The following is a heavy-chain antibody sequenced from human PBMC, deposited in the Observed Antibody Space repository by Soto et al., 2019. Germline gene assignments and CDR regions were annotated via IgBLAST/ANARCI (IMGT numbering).Heavy chain of an antibody. D-gene: IGHD4-4*01. CDR1: GFTFSGYW. J-gene: IGHJ4*02. Sequence: LRLSCGAPGFTFSGYWMNLVRQAPGKGLEWVADIKHDGSVQYYVDSVKGRFTISRDNAKKLLYLQMNGLRAEDTALYYCARAPYSNAWYRFDLWGQGTLVTVSS. CDR3: ARAPYSNAWYRFDL. CDR2: IKHDGSVQ. V-gene: IGHV3-7*03.